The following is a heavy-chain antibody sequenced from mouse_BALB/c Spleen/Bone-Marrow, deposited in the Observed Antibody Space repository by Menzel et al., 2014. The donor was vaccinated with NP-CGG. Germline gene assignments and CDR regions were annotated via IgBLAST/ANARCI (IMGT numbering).Heavy chain of an antibody. CDR2: ISYSGNT. V-gene: IGHV3-2*02. CDR1: GYSITSDYA. J-gene: IGHJ3*01. Sequence: VQLKESGPGLVKPSQSLSLICTVTGYSITSDYAWNWIRQFPGNKLEWMGYISYSGNTRYNPPLKSRISISRDTSKNQFFLQLNSVTTEDTATYYCARTHYYGSSYPYWGQGTLVTVSA. CDR3: ARTHYYGSSYPY. D-gene: IGHD1-1*01.